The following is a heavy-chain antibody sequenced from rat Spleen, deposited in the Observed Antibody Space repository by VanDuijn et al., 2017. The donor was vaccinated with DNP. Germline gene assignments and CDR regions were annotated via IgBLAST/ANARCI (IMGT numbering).Heavy chain of an antibody. CDR3: ATDPGAGHWFAY. V-gene: IGHV1-43*01. CDR2: INMGSGGT. D-gene: IGHD1-4*01. CDR1: GYTFTSYY. Sequence: QVQLQQSGAELVKPGSSVKISCKASGYTFTSYYIGWIKQTTGQGLEYIGYINMGSGGTNYNEKFKGKATLTVDKSSSTAFMQLSSLTPDDSAVYYCATDPGAGHWFAYWGQGTLVTVSS. J-gene: IGHJ3*01.